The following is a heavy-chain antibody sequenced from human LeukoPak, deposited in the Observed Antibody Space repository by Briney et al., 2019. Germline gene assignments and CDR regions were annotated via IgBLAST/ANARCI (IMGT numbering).Heavy chain of an antibody. CDR2: IYYSGST. CDR3: ARGWEPYSSSLDY. D-gene: IGHD6-13*01. V-gene: IGHV4-39*07. J-gene: IGHJ4*02. CDR1: GGSISSSSYY. Sequence: PSETLSLTCTVSGGSISSSSYYWGWIRQPPGKGLEWIGSIYYSGSTYYNPSLKSRVTISVDTSKNQFSLKLSCVTPEDTAVYYCARGWEPYSSSLDYWGQGTLVTVSS.